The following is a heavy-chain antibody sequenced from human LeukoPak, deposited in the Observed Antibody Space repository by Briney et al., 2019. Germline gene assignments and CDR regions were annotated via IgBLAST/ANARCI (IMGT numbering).Heavy chain of an antibody. Sequence: SETLSLTCTVSGDCISSYYWSWIRQPAGKGLEWIGRMYVSGSTNYNPSLKSRVTMSVDTSKNQFSLKMTSVTAADTAFYYCARDMVRGVKAYLSWFDPWGQGILVTVST. CDR3: ARDMVRGVKAYLSWFDP. CDR1: GDCISSYY. J-gene: IGHJ5*02. CDR2: MYVSGST. D-gene: IGHD3-10*01. V-gene: IGHV4-4*07.